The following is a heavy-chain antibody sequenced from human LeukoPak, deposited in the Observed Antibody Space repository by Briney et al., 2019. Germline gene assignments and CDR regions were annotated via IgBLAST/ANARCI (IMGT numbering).Heavy chain of an antibody. V-gene: IGHV3-74*01. D-gene: IGHD2/OR15-2a*01. Sequence: GGSLRLSCAASGNYWMHWVRQAPGKGLVWVSHINSDGSWTSYAGSVKGRFTISNDNAKNTVYLQMNSLRAEDTAVYYCVSFYETYWGRGTLVTVSS. CDR2: INSDGSWT. J-gene: IGHJ4*02. CDR3: VSFYETY. CDR1: GNYW.